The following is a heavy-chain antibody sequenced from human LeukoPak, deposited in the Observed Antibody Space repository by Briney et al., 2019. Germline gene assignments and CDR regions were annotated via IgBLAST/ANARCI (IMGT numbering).Heavy chain of an antibody. CDR1: GFTFSSYA. CDR2: ISGSGGST. V-gene: IGHV3-23*01. J-gene: IGHJ4*02. Sequence: GGSLRLSCAASGFTFSSYAMSWVRQAPGKGLEWVSVISGSGGSTYYADSVKGRFTISRDNSKDTLYLQMNNLRAEDTAVYYCARAGGLRIAVAPIDRWGQGTLVTVSS. D-gene: IGHD6-19*01. CDR3: ARAGGLRIAVAPIDR.